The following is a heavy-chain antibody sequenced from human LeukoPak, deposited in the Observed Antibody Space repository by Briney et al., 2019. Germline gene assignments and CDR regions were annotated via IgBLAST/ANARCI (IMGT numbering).Heavy chain of an antibody. D-gene: IGHD6-19*01. CDR1: GFTFDDYA. Sequence: GGSRRLSCAASGFTFDDYAMHWVRQAPGKGLEWVSGISWNSGSIGYADSVKGRFTISRDNAKNSLYLQMNSLRAEDTALYYCAKDIMASSGRPYYYGMDVWGQGTTVTVSS. V-gene: IGHV3-9*01. J-gene: IGHJ6*02. CDR3: AKDIMASSGRPYYYGMDV. CDR2: ISWNSGSI.